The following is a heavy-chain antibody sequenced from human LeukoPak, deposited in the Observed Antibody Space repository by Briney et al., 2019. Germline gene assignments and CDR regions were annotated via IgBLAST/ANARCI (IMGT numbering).Heavy chain of an antibody. CDR3: ARVGPLLRSTLYALDV. Sequence: SQTLSLTCAISGDSVSSNSAAWNWIRQSPSRGLEWLGRTYYRSKWNNDYAVSVKSRITINADTSKNQFSPHLKSVTPEDTAVYYCARVGPLLRSTLYALDVWGQGTTVTVSS. V-gene: IGHV6-1*01. CDR1: GDSVSSNSAA. CDR2: TYYRSKWNN. D-gene: IGHD3-3*01. J-gene: IGHJ6*02.